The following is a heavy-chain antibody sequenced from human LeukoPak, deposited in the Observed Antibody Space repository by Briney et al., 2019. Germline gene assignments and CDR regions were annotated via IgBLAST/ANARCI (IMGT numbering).Heavy chain of an antibody. V-gene: IGHV1-2*02. CDR3: ARTRRLIVVVPAATYYFDY. J-gene: IGHJ4*02. CDR2: INPNSGGT. CDR1: GYTFTGYY. Sequence: ASVKVSCKASGYTFTGYYMHWVRQAPGQGLEWMGWINPNSGGTNYAQKFQGRVTMTRDTSISTAYMELSRLRSDDTAVYYCARTRRLIVVVPAATYYFDYWGQGTLVTVSS. D-gene: IGHD2-2*01.